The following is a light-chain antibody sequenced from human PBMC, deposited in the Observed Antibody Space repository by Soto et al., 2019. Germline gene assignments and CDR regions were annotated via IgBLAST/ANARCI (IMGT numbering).Light chain of an antibody. V-gene: IGKV3-20*01. CDR1: QSITSSY. Sequence: EIVLTQSPGTLSLSPGERATLSCRASQSITSSYLAWYQQQPGQAPRLLLYGASNRATGIPDRFSGSGSGTDFTLTISSLEPEDYAVYYCQQDYSLPPGTFGQGTKVDIK. J-gene: IGKJ1*01. CDR3: QQDYSLPPGT. CDR2: GAS.